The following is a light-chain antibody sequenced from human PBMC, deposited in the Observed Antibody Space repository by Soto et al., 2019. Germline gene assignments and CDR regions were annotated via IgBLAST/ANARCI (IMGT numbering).Light chain of an antibody. V-gene: IGKV2-24*01. Sequence: VMTQTPLSSPVTLGQPASISCRSSNWLHQRPGQPPRLLIYRVSNRFSGVPDRFSGSGAGTDFTLKISRVEAEDVGIYYCMQATHYPPYTFGQGTKLEI. J-gene: IGKJ2*01. CDR2: RVS. CDR3: MQATHYPPYT.